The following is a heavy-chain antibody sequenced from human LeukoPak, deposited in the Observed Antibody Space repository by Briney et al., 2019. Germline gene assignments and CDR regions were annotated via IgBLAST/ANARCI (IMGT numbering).Heavy chain of an antibody. J-gene: IGHJ4*02. CDR3: ARGIAAAQYLDY. CDR2: ISSSSSYI. Sequence: GRSLRLSCAASGFTFSSYSMNWVRQAPGKGPEWVSSISSSSSYIYYADSVKGRFTISRDNAKNSLYLQMNSLRAEDTAVYYCARGIAAAQYLDYWGQGTLVTVSS. CDR1: GFTFSSYS. V-gene: IGHV3-21*01. D-gene: IGHD6-13*01.